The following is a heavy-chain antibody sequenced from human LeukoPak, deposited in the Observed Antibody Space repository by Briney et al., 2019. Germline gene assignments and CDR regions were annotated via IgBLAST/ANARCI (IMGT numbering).Heavy chain of an antibody. Sequence: GGSLRLSCAASGFTFSSYSMNWVRQAPGKGLEWVSSISSSSSYIYYADSVKGRFTISRDNAKNSLYLQMNSLRAEDTAVYCCASGSSSWYTPGYWGQGTLVTVSS. CDR3: ASGSSSWYTPGY. V-gene: IGHV3-21*01. D-gene: IGHD6-13*01. CDR1: GFTFSSYS. J-gene: IGHJ4*02. CDR2: ISSSSSYI.